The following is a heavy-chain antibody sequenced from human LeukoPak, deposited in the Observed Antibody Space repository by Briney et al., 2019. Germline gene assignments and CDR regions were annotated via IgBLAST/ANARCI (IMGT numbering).Heavy chain of an antibody. Sequence: ASVKVSCKASGYTFTGYYMHWVRQAPGQGLEWMGWINPNSGGTNYAQKFQGRVTMTRDTSISTAYMELSRLRSDDTAVYYCAREYYDSSGYYHIDYWGQGTLVTVSS. V-gene: IGHV1-2*02. CDR3: AREYYDSSGYYHIDY. CDR1: GYTFTGYY. CDR2: INPNSGGT. D-gene: IGHD3-22*01. J-gene: IGHJ4*02.